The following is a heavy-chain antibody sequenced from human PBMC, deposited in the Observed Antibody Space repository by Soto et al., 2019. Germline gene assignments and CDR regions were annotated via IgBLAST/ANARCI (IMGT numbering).Heavy chain of an antibody. Sequence: PGGSLRLSCTASGFTFGDYAMSWFRQAPGKGLEWVGFIRSKAYGGTTEYAASVKGRFTISRDDSKSIAYLQMNSLKTEDTAVYYCTRVEFGGYDAFIWFDPWGQGTLVTVSS. D-gene: IGHD5-12*01. V-gene: IGHV3-49*03. CDR1: GFTFGDYA. J-gene: IGHJ5*02. CDR3: TRVEFGGYDAFIWFDP. CDR2: IRSKAYGGTT.